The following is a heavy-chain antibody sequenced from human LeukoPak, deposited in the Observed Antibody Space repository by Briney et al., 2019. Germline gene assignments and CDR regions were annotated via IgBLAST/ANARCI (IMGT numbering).Heavy chain of an antibody. CDR1: GGSFSGYY. CDR3: ARDCGGDCYAGY. CDR2: INHSGST. V-gene: IGHV4-34*01. J-gene: IGHJ4*02. Sequence: SETLPLTCAVYGGSFSGYYWSWIRQPPGKGLEWIGEINHSGSTNYNPSLKSRVTISVDTSKNQFSLKLSSVTAADTAVYYCARDCGGDCYAGYWGQGTLVTVSS. D-gene: IGHD2-21*02.